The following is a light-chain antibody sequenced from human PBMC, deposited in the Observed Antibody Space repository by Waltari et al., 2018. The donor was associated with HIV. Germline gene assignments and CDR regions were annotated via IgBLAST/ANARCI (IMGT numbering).Light chain of an antibody. CDR2: DKN. J-gene: IGLJ3*02. CDR3: NSRDSSDNHLV. CDR1: SLRRNY. V-gene: IGLV3-19*01. Sequence: SSELTQDPAVSVALGQTVRLTCQGDSLRRNYASWYQQKPGQAPVPVIYDKNSRPSGIPDRFSGSSSRNTASLTITGAQAEDEADYYCNSRDSSDNHLVFGGGTKLTVL.